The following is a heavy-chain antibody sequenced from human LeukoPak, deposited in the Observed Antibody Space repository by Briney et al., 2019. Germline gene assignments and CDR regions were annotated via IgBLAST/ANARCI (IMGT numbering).Heavy chain of an antibody. J-gene: IGHJ3*02. Sequence: GGSLRLSCVTSGFTFSDYPMSWVRQAPGKGLEWVGRVKSKADDGTTDYAAPVQGRFTISRDDSKNTLSLQMNSLKTEDTAVYYCATEGGSGSYYGDDAFDMWGQGTMVTVSS. V-gene: IGHV3-15*01. CDR2: VKSKADDGTT. D-gene: IGHD3-10*01. CDR3: ATEGGSGSYYGDDAFDM. CDR1: GFTFSDYP.